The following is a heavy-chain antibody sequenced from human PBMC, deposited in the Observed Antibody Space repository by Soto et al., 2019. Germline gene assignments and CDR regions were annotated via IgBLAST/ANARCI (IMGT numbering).Heavy chain of an antibody. CDR1: SDSIAGGNW. CDR2: IFHTGGP. V-gene: IGHV4-4*02. Sequence: QVQLQESGPGLVKPSETLSLTCTVSSDSIAGGNWWRWFRQPPGRGLVWIGEIFHTGGPNYNPSPKSRVTMEVAKSKNRFSLNLIPGTAANTAVYYGARVFSAGSGWMYYFDFWGQGTLVSVSS. D-gene: IGHD6-13*01. J-gene: IGHJ4*02. CDR3: ARVFSAGSGWMYYFDF.